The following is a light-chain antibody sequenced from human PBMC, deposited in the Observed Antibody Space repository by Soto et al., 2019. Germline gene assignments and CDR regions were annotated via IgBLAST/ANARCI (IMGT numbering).Light chain of an antibody. CDR1: QSVDIN. Sequence: EIVLTQSPATLSVSPGERVTLSCRASQSVDINLAWYQQKPGQPPRLLIYGASTRATDMSGTFSGRGSGTEFTLTISSLRLEDFAVYYCQQYRSWPRTFGQGTKVEMK. J-gene: IGKJ1*01. V-gene: IGKV3-15*01. CDR2: GAS. CDR3: QQYRSWPRT.